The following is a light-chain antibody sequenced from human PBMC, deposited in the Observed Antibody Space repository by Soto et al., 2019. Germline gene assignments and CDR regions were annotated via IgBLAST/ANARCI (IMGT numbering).Light chain of an antibody. J-gene: IGLJ1*01. CDR3: SSYTSTSTYV. V-gene: IGLV2-14*03. CDR2: DVS. Sequence: QSALTQPASVSGSPGQSITISCTGTSSDVGGYNYVSWYQQHPGKAPKLIIYDVSNRPSGVSNRFSGSKSGNTASLTISGLQAEDDTDYYCSSYTSTSTYVFVTGTKLTVL. CDR1: SSDVGGYNY.